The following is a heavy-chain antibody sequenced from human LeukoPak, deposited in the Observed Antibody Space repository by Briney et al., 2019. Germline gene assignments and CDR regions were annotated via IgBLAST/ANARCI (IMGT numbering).Heavy chain of an antibody. CDR2: IYYSGST. J-gene: IGHJ4*02. D-gene: IGHD5-12*01. Sequence: SETLSLTCTVSGGSISSSSYYWGWIRQPPGKGLEWIGSIYYSGSTYYNPSLKSRVTISVDTSKNQFSLKLSSVTPDDTAVYYCAKGYSMSYWGQGTLVTVSS. CDR3: AKGYSMSY. V-gene: IGHV4-39*01. CDR1: GGSISSSSYY.